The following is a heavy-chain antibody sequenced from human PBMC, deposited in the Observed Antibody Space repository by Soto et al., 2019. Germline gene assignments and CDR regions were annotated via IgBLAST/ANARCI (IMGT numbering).Heavy chain of an antibody. D-gene: IGHD6-19*01. J-gene: IGHJ4*02. Sequence: SENLSLTCTGSGGSISSYYWSGIREPPGKGLEWIGYIYYSGSTNYNPSLKSRVTISVDTSKNQFSLKLSSVTAADTALYYWARVTHGWSDYCGQGTLVTVSS. CDR2: IYYSGST. CDR1: GGSISSYY. CDR3: ARVTHGWSDY. V-gene: IGHV4-59*01.